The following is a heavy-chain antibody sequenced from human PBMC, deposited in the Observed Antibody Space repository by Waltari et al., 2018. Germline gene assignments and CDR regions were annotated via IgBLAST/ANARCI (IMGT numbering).Heavy chain of an antibody. Sequence: QVQLQESGPGLVKPSETLSLTCAVSGYSISSGYYWGWIRQPPGKGLEWIGSIYHSGSTYYNPSLKSRVTISVDTSKNQFSLKLSSVTAADTAVYYCARSAVGATSDYWGQGNLVTVSS. CDR1: GYSISSGYY. CDR3: ARSAVGATSDY. V-gene: IGHV4-38-2*01. CDR2: IYHSGST. D-gene: IGHD1-26*01. J-gene: IGHJ4*02.